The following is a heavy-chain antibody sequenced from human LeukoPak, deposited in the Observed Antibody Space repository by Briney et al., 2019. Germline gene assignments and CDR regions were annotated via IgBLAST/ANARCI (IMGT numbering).Heavy chain of an antibody. CDR3: ARDFSIPTAFDI. J-gene: IGHJ3*02. V-gene: IGHV1-69*13. CDR2: IIPIFGTA. CDR1: GGTFSSYA. Sequence: ASVKVSCKASGGTFSSYAISWVRQAPGQGLEWMGGIIPIFGTANYAQKFQGRVTITADESTSTAYMELSSLRSEDTAVYYCARDFSIPTAFDIWGQGTMVTVSS. D-gene: IGHD3-3*01.